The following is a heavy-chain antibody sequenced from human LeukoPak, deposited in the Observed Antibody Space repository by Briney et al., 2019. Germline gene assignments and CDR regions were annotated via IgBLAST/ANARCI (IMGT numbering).Heavy chain of an antibody. CDR3: AKDSSYIQAYMDV. V-gene: IGHV3-21*04. Sequence: GGSLRLSCAASGFTFSSYSMNWVRQAPGKGLERVSFISSSSNYRYYADSVKGRFTISRDNSKNTLYLQMNSLRAEDTAVYYCAKDSSYIQAYMDVWGKGTTVTISS. CDR2: ISSSSNYR. CDR1: GFTFSSYS. J-gene: IGHJ6*03. D-gene: IGHD5-18*01.